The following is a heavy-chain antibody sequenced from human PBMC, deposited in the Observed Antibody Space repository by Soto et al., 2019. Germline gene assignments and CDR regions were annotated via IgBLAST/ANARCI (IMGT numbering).Heavy chain of an antibody. D-gene: IGHD3-22*01. CDR1: GFTFSRYS. CDR3: ARIWPNNDCSAVSCPYFLDY. V-gene: IGHV3-21*01. Sequence: EVQLVQSGGGRVKPGGSRGLSCETSGFTFSRYSMNWVRQSPGKGLEWVSSISVSSGHIFYADAVKGRFTTSRDNANNSLYLQMDSLRAEDTAVYYCARIWPNNDCSAVSCPYFLDYWGQGTLVTVSS. CDR2: ISVSSGHI. J-gene: IGHJ4*02.